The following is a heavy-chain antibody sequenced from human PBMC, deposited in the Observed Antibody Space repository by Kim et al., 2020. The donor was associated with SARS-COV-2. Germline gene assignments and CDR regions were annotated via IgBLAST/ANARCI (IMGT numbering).Heavy chain of an antibody. D-gene: IGHD1-26*01. Sequence: VESLRLSCAASGFTFNTYGMHWVRQAPGKGLEWVAVISYDGSNKYYADSVKGRFTISRDNSKNTLYLQMNSLRIEDTAVYYCAKSFSGSYFGYDYWGQGTLVTVSS. J-gene: IGHJ4*02. CDR3: AKSFSGSYFGYDY. CDR2: ISYDGSNK. CDR1: GFTFNTYG. V-gene: IGHV3-30*18.